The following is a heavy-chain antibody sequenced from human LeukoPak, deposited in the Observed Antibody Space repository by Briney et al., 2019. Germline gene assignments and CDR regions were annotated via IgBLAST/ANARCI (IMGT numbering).Heavy chain of an antibody. CDR1: GFTFSSYG. CDR3: AKDIVVVPALHDAFDI. J-gene: IGHJ3*02. CDR2: IRYDGSNK. D-gene: IGHD2-2*01. Sequence: PGGSLRLSCAASGFTFSSYGMHLVRQAPGKGLEWVAFIRYDGSNKYYADSVKGRFTISRDNSKNTLYLQMNSLRAEDTAVYYCAKDIVVVPALHDAFDIWGQGTMVTVSS. V-gene: IGHV3-30*02.